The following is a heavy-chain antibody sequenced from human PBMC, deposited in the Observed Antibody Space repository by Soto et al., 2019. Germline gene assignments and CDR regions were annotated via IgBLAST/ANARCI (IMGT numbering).Heavy chain of an antibody. CDR2: IYYSGST. CDR3: ASHYGGNTQFDY. J-gene: IGHJ4*02. CDR1: GGSISSGVYY. D-gene: IGHD4-17*01. V-gene: IGHV4-31*03. Sequence: SETLSITCTVSGGSISSGVYYWSWIRQHPGKGLEWIGYIYYSGSTYYNPSLKSRVTISVDTSKNQFSLKLSSVTAADTAVYYCASHYGGNTQFDYWGQGTLVTVS.